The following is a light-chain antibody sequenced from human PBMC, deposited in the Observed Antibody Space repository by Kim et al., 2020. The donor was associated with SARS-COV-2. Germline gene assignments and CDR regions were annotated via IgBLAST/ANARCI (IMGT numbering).Light chain of an antibody. V-gene: IGLV1-47*01. J-gene: IGLJ3*02. Sequence: QSVLTQPPSASGTPGQRVTISCSGSSSDIGTYYVYWYQQVPGRAPKQLIFNNNRRLSGVPDRFSGSKSGTAASLAISGLRSEDEADYYCAAWDDGLGGVVFGGGTKLTVL. CDR2: NNN. CDR3: AAWDDGLGGVV. CDR1: SSDIGTYY.